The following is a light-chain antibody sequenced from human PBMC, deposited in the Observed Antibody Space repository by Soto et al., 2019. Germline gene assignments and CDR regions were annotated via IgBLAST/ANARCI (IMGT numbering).Light chain of an antibody. J-gene: IGLJ2*01. V-gene: IGLV1-40*01. Sequence: QSVLTQPPSVSGAPGQRVTISCTGSSSNIGAGYDVHWYQQLPGTAPKLLIYGNTNRHSGVPDRFSGSKSGSSAYLAITGLQAEDEADYYCTSYDRSLSGVVFGGGTNLTVL. CDR2: GNT. CDR3: TSYDRSLSGVV. CDR1: SSNIGAGYD.